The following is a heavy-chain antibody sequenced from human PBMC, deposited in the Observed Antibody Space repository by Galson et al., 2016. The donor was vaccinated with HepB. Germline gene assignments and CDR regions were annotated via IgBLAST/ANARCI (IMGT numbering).Heavy chain of an antibody. Sequence: SVKVSCKASGDTFSNYAISWARQAPGQGLEWMGGIIPIFGTTEYAPKFQGRVTLIADKSTSTVYMELSGLRSDDTAVFYCARDRPRGQQLVNNYYYYSGMDVWGQGTTVIVSS. V-gene: IGHV1-69*06. CDR1: GDTFSNYA. J-gene: IGHJ6*02. D-gene: IGHD6-13*01. CDR3: ARDRPRGQQLVNNYYYYSGMDV. CDR2: IIPIFGTT.